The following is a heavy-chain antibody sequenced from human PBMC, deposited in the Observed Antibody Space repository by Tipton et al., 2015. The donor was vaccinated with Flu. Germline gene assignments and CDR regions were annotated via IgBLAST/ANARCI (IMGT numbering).Heavy chain of an antibody. J-gene: IGHJ6*02. CDR3: ARELAYCSSTRCNNLYGMDV. CDR2: IYSDGST. CDR1: GFTVSSNY. Sequence: VQLVQSGGGLIQPGGSLRLSCAASGFTVSSNYMSWVRQAPGKGLEWVSVIYSDGSTYYVDSVKGRFTVSRDNSKNMMSLQMNSLRAEDTAVYYCARELAYCSSTRCNNLYGMDVWGQGTTVTVSS. V-gene: IGHV3-53*01. D-gene: IGHD2-2*02.